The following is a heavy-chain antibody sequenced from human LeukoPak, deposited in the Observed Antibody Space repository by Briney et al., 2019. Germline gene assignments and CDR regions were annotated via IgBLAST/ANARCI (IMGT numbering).Heavy chain of an antibody. J-gene: IGHJ3*02. CDR3: ARDHCARTSCYIADAFDI. CDR1: GGSFSGYY. Sequence: SETLSLTCAVYGGSFSGYYWSWIRQPPGKGLEWIGRIYSSGSTNYNPSLRSRVTMSVDTSKNQFSLKLSSVTAADTAVYFCARDHCARTSCYIADAFDIWGQGTMVTVSS. D-gene: IGHD2-2*02. V-gene: IGHV4-59*10. CDR2: IYSSGST.